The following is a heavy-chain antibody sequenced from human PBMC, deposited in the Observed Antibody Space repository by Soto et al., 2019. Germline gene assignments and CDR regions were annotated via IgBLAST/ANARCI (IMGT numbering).Heavy chain of an antibody. V-gene: IGHV3-23*01. CDR2: ILVGGST. Sequence: GGSLRLSCAVSGFICSSYDMSWVRQAPGKGLEWVSTILVGGSTHYEDSVKGRFTISRDKSKNTVYLQMNSLTAGDTAVYYCAKATATGGGDFEIYGQGTMVTVSS. D-gene: IGHD2-8*02. CDR1: GFICSSYD. J-gene: IGHJ3*02. CDR3: AKATATGGGDFEI.